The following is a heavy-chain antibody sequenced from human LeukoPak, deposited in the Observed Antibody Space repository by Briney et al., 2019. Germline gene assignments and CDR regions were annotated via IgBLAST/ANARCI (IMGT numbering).Heavy chain of an antibody. CDR2: IIPIFGIA. CDR1: GGTFSSYA. D-gene: IGHD6-13*01. J-gene: IGHJ5*02. V-gene: IGHV1-69*04. CDR3: ARDPSIAAAAINWFDP. Sequence: SVKVSCKASGGTFSSYAISWVRQAPGQGLEWMGRIIPIFGIANYAQKFQGRVTITADKSTSTAYMELSSLRSEDTAVYYCARDPSIAAAAINWFDPWGQGTLVTVS.